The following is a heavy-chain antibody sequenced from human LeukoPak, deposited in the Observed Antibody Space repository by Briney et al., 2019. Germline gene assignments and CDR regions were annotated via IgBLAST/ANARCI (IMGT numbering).Heavy chain of an antibody. Sequence: SETLSLTCAVFGYSISDGYYWGWIRQPPGKGLEWIGSLYHSGNTYYNPSLRSRVTTSVDTSENQFSLKLSSVTAADTAVYYCARLRAYSYAPYLDYWGQGTLVTVSS. CDR1: GYSISDGYY. CDR2: LYHSGNT. V-gene: IGHV4-38-2*01. D-gene: IGHD5-18*01. J-gene: IGHJ4*02. CDR3: ARLRAYSYAPYLDY.